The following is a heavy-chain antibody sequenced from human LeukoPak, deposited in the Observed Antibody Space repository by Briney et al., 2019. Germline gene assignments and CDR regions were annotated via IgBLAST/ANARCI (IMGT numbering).Heavy chain of an antibody. CDR3: ARGCLGVRDLLGVVVVPAASPQHFDY. V-gene: IGHV3-7*01. D-gene: IGHD2-2*01. Sequence: PGGSLRLSCAASGFTFSSYWMSWVRQAPGKGLEWVANIKQDGSEKYYVDSVKGRFTISRDNAKNSLYLQMNSLRAEDTAVYYCARGCLGVRDLLGVVVVPAASPQHFDYWGQGTLVTVSS. CDR2: IKQDGSEK. CDR1: GFTFSSYW. J-gene: IGHJ4*02.